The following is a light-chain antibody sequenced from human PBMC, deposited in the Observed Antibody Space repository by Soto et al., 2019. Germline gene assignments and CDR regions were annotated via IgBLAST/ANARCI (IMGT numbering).Light chain of an antibody. J-gene: IGLJ1*01. CDR1: SSDVGGYNY. CDR3: SSYTSSSTYV. Sequence: QSALTLSASVSGSPGQSITISCTGTSSDVGGYNYVSWYQQHPGKAPKLMIYEVSNRPSGVSNRFSGSKSGNTASLTISGLQAEDEADYYCSSYTSSSTYVFGTGTKVTVL. V-gene: IGLV2-14*01. CDR2: EVS.